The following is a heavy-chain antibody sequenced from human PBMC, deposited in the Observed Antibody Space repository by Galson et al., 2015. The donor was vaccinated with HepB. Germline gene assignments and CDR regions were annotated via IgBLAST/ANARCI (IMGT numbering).Heavy chain of an antibody. CDR3: ARGTQGGYSYGY. D-gene: IGHD5-18*01. CDR2: IYSGGST. V-gene: IGHV3-53*01. CDR1: GLTVSSNY. Sequence: SLRLSCAASGLTVSSNYMSWVRQAPGKGLEWVSVIYSGGSTYYADSVKGRFAISRDNSKNTLYLQMNSLRAEDTAVYYCARGTQGGYSYGYWGQGTLVTVSS. J-gene: IGHJ4*02.